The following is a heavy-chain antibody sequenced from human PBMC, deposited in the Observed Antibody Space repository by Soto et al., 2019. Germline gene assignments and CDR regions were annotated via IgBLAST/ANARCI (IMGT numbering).Heavy chain of an antibody. D-gene: IGHD3-22*01. CDR1: GFTFSSYG. CDR2: IWYDGSNK. CDR3: ARDREYYYDSSGYFDY. Sequence: PGGSLRLSCAASGFTFSSYGMHWVRQAPGKGLEWVAVIWYDGSNKYYADPVKGRFTISRDNSKNKLYMQMNSLRAEDTAVYYCARDREYYYDSSGYFDYWGQATLVTVSS. V-gene: IGHV3-33*01. J-gene: IGHJ4*02.